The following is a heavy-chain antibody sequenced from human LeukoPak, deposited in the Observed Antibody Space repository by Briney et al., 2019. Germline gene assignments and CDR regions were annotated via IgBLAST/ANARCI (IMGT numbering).Heavy chain of an antibody. V-gene: IGHV3-7*01. Sequence: GGSLRLSCAASGFTFSSYWMSWVRQARGKGLEWEANIKQDGSEKYYVDSVKGRFTISRDNAKNSLYLQMNSLRAEDTAVYYCASSIAARPTYYYMDVWGKGTTVTVSS. CDR3: ASSIAARPTYYYMDV. CDR2: IKQDGSEK. J-gene: IGHJ6*03. CDR1: GFTFSSYW. D-gene: IGHD6-6*01.